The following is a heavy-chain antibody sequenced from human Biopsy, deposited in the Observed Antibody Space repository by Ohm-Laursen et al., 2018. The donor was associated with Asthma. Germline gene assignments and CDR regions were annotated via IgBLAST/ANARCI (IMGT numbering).Heavy chain of an antibody. D-gene: IGHD3-10*01. CDR1: RGSLRVYG. CDR3: ARSPYYYGLLGPTRGFGVYAV. CDR2: INHRGST. Sequence: SVTLSRTCGVYRGSLRVYGWSWIRQPPGKGLEWIGEINHRGSTNYNPSLKSRVTLSVDTSKNQFSVKLRSVTAADTAVYYCARSPYYYGLLGPTRGFGVYAVWGHGTLVTVSS. V-gene: IGHV4-34*01. J-gene: IGHJ3*01.